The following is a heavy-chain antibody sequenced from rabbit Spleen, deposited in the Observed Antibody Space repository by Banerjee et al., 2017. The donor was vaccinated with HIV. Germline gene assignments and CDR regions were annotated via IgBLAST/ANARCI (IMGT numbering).Heavy chain of an antibody. J-gene: IGHJ4*01. V-gene: IGHV1S7*01. D-gene: IGHD4-1*01. Sequence: HLKESGGGLVQPGASLKLSCTASGFTLSSYYMNWVRQAPGKGLEWIGYIDPVFGITYYANWVNGRFSISRENAQNTVFLQMTSLTAADTATYFCVREVAVKFNLWGQGTLVTVS. CDR3: VREVAVKFNL. CDR2: IDPVFGIT. CDR1: GFTLSSYY.